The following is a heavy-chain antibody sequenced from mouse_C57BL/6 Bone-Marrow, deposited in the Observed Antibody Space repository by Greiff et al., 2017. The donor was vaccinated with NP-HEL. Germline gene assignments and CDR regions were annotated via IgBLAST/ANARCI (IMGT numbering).Heavy chain of an antibody. CDR2: INPGSGGT. CDR1: GYAFTNYL. CDR3: ARGGTGAMDY. V-gene: IGHV1-54*01. Sequence: VQLQQSGAELVRPGTSVKVSCKASGYAFTNYLIEWVKQRPGQGLEWIGVINPGSGGTNYNEKFKGKATLTADKSSSTAYMQLSGLTSEDSAVYFCARGGTGAMDYWGQGTSVTVSS. D-gene: IGHD2-14*01. J-gene: IGHJ4*01.